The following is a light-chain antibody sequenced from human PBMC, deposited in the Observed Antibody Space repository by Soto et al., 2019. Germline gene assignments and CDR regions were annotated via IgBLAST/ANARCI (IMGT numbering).Light chain of an antibody. CDR1: SSDVGSYNL. CDR3: CSYAGSSTLHV. V-gene: IGLV2-23*02. CDR2: EVN. J-gene: IGLJ1*01. Sequence: SALTRPAAVSGSPGQAITISCTGTSSDVGSYNLVSWYQQHPGKAPKLMIYEVNKRPSGISNRLSGSKSGNTASLTISGLQAEDEADYSCCSYAGSSTLHVFGPGTKLTVL.